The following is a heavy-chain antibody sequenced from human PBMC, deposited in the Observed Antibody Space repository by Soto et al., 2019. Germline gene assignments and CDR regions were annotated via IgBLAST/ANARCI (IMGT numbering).Heavy chain of an antibody. CDR3: ARDPSYGDYSYYGMDV. CDR1: GASINGGGYY. V-gene: IGHV4-31*03. CDR2: IYYSGNT. Sequence: QVQLQESGPGLVKPSQTLSLTCTVSGASINGGGYYWSWIRQHPGKGLEWIGSIYYSGNTYYSPSLKSRVIISVDTSKNHCSLRLTSVTAADTAVYYCARDPSYGDYSYYGMDVWGQGTTVTVSS. D-gene: IGHD4-17*01. J-gene: IGHJ6*02.